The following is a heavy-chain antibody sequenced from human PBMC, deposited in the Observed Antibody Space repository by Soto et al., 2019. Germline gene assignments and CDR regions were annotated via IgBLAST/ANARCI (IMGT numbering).Heavy chain of an antibody. CDR1: GFTFSSYA. V-gene: IGHV3-30-3*01. CDR2: ISYDGSNK. CDR3: ASLWQQPPMVKFDY. Sequence: GGSLRLSCAASGFTFSSYAMHWVRQAPGKGLEWVAVISYDGSNKYYADSVKGRFTISRDNSKNTLYLQMNSLRAEDTAVYYCASLWQQPPMVKFDYWGQGTLVTVSS. J-gene: IGHJ4*02. D-gene: IGHD6-13*01.